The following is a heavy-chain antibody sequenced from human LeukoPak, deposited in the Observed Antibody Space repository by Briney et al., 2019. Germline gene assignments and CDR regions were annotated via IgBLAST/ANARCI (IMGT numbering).Heavy chain of an antibody. Sequence: MASETLSLTCTVSGGSISHYYWSWIRQSPGKGLEWIGYIYYSGTTNYNPPLKSRVTISVDTSRNQFSLQLRSVTAADTAVYYCAREDPQTTVPEGMDVWGQGTTVIVSS. CDR3: AREDPQTTVPEGMDV. D-gene: IGHD4-17*01. CDR2: IYYSGTT. CDR1: GGSISHYY. J-gene: IGHJ6*02. V-gene: IGHV4-59*01.